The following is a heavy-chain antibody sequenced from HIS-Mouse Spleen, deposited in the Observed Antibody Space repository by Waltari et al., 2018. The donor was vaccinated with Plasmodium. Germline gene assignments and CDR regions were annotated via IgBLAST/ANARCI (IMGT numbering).Heavy chain of an antibody. J-gene: IGHJ2*01. CDR2: ISSSSSYI. CDR1: GFTFSSYS. Sequence: CTVSGFTFSSYSMNWVRQAPGKGLEWVSSISSSSSYIYYADSVKGRFTISRDNAKNSLYLQMNSLRAEDTAVYYCARDTRLEVRSYWYFDLWGRGTLVTVSS. CDR3: ARDTRLEVRSYWYFDL. D-gene: IGHD3-3*01. V-gene: IGHV3-21*01.